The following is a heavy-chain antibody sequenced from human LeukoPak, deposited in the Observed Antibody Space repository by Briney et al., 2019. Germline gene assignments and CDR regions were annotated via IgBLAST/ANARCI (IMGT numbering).Heavy chain of an antibody. J-gene: IGHJ4*02. CDR2: INPNSGGT. V-gene: IGHV1-2*04. CDR3: ARGGDSSGFYYFDY. Sequence: ASVKVSCKASEHTFTGYYMHWVRQAPGQGLEWMGWINPNSGGTNYAQKFQGWVTMTRDTSISTAYMELRRLRSDDTAVYYCARGGDSSGFYYFDYWGQGTLVTVSS. D-gene: IGHD3-22*01. CDR1: EHTFTGYY.